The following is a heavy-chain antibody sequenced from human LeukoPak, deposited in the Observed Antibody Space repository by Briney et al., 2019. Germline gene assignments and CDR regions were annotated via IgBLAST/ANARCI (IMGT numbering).Heavy chain of an antibody. CDR2: ISSSGSDI. CDR3: ARDESSPYWGHLFDY. D-gene: IGHD3-22*01. J-gene: IGHJ4*02. V-gene: IGHV3-21*01. CDR1: GFTFTTYC. Sequence: PGGSLRLSCAASGFTFTTYCMNWVRQAPGRGLEWVSSISSSGSDIYYADSVKGRFSISRDNAKNSLYLQMNSLRAEDTAVYYCARDESSPYWGHLFDYWGQGTLVTVSS.